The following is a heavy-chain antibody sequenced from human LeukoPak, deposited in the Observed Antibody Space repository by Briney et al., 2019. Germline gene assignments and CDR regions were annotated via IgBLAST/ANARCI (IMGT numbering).Heavy chain of an antibody. J-gene: IGHJ6*03. D-gene: IGHD2-2*01. CDR3: ARDLHSDIVVAPTAKRYLYYYMDV. CDR2: IYNSGTIYYSGST. CDR1: GGSMSSNY. V-gene: IGHV4-59*12. Sequence: SETLSLTCTVSGGSMSSNYWSWIRQPPGKGLEWIGYIYNSGTIYYSGSTNYNPSLLSRVTISVDTSKNQFSLKLSSVTAADTAVYYCARDLHSDIVVAPTAKRYLYYYMDVWGKGTTVTVSS.